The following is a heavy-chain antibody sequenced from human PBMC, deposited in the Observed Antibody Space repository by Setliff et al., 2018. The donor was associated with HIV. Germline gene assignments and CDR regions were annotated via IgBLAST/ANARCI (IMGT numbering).Heavy chain of an antibody. Sequence: PGESLKISCQASGYSFTNYWIGWVRQMPGKGLEWMGIIFPGDSDTRYSPSFQGQVIISADKSISTAYLHLSSLKASDTAIHYCVRRDNLVVTLTYYFDSWGQGTLVTVSS. V-gene: IGHV5-51*01. CDR2: IFPGDSDT. J-gene: IGHJ4*02. CDR3: VRRDNLVVTLTYYFDS. CDR1: GYSFTNYW. D-gene: IGHD2-21*02.